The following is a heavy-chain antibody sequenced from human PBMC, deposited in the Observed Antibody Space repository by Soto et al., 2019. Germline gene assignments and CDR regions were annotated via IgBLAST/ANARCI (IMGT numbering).Heavy chain of an antibody. Sequence: GGSLRLSCAASGFTFSSYAMSWVRQAPGKGLEWVSAISGSGGSTYYADSVKGRFTISRDNSKNTLYLQMNSLRAEDTAVYYCAKGLGYSSSSGGYFQHWGQGTLVTVSS. V-gene: IGHV3-23*01. J-gene: IGHJ1*01. CDR1: GFTFSSYA. CDR2: ISGSGGST. D-gene: IGHD6-6*01. CDR3: AKGLGYSSSSGGYFQH.